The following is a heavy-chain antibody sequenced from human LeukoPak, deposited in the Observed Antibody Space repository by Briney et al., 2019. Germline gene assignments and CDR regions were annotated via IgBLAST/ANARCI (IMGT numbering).Heavy chain of an antibody. V-gene: IGHV3-30*04. CDR3: ARDKYYYYGMDV. J-gene: IGHJ6*02. CDR2: ISYDGSNK. Sequence: GGSLRLSCAASGFTFSSYARHWVRQAPGKGLEWVAVISYDGSNKYYADSVKGRFTISRDNSKNTLYLQMNSLRAEDTAVYYCARDKYYYYGMDVWGQGTTVTASS. CDR1: GFTFSSYA.